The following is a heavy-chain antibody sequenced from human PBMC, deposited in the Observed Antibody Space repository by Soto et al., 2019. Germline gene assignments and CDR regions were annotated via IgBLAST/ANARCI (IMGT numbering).Heavy chain of an antibody. CDR2: IIGSGSST. CDR1: GFTFSSYA. V-gene: IGHV3-23*01. CDR3: AKKLYDGYSGYFGY. D-gene: IGHD3-22*01. Sequence: PGGSLRLSCAASGFTFSSYAMSWVRQAPGKGLEWVSAIIGSGSSTNYADSVKGRFTISRDNSKNTLYLQMNSLIAEETAVDYCAKKLYDGYSGYFGYWGQGTLVTVSS. J-gene: IGHJ4*02.